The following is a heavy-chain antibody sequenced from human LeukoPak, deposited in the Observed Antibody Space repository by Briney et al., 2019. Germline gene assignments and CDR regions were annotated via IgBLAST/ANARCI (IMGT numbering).Heavy chain of an antibody. Sequence: PGGSLRLSCAASGFTFTDHYMSWIRQAPGKGPEWISYISDSGGTIHYADSVKGRFTISRDNAKNSLYLQTNSLRAEDTAVYYCARGAGPLFDPWGRGTLVTVSS. CDR2: ISDSGGTI. V-gene: IGHV3-11*01. J-gene: IGHJ5*02. CDR1: GFTFTDHY. CDR3: ARGAGPLFDP.